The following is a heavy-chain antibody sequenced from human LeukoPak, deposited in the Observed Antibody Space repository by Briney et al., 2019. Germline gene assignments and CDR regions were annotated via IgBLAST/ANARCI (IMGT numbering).Heavy chain of an antibody. J-gene: IGHJ4*02. CDR1: GFTFSNYG. D-gene: IGHD6-19*01. CDR3: ARGGGYSNGLFDS. CDR2: ISYDGSNK. Sequence: PGGSLRLSCAASGFTFSNYGMHWVRQAPGKGLEWVAVISYDGSNKYYVDSVKGRFTISRDNSKRTFYLQRKSLRAGDTVVYSGARGGGYSNGLFDSWGQGTLVTVSS. V-gene: IGHV3-30*03.